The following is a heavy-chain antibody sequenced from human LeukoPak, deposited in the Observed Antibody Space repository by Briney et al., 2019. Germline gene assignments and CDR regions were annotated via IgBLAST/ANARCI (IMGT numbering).Heavy chain of an antibody. CDR1: GYSISSGYY. J-gene: IGHJ4*02. CDR3: ARPAGWLPRYYFEY. CDR2: MYHSGST. V-gene: IGHV4-38-2*02. D-gene: IGHD5-24*01. Sequence: SETLSLTCTVSGYSISSGYYWGWIRQPPGKGLEWIGSMYHSGSTYYNPSLKSRVTISVDTSKNQFSLKLSSVTAADTAVYYCARPAGWLPRYYFEYWGQGTLVTVSS.